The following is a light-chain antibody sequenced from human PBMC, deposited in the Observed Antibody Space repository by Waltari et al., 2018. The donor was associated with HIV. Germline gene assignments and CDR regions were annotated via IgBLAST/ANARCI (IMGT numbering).Light chain of an antibody. J-gene: IGLJ2*01. CDR2: DVN. V-gene: IGLV2-8*01. Sequence: QSALTQTPSASGSLGQSATIYCTGTSSDVGGYNYVSWYQQYPGEAPILIIYDVNKRPSGVPDRFSGSKSGNTASLTVSGLQGEDEAQYYCSAYAGSNNLVLFGVGTKLTVL. CDR1: SSDVGGYNY. CDR3: SAYAGSNNLVL.